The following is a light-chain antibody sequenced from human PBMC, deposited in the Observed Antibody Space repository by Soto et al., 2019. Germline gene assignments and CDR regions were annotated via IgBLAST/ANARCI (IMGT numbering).Light chain of an antibody. CDR1: SSDVGGYNY. CDR3: NSYTSSRTVV. CDR2: EVT. V-gene: IGLV2-14*01. Sequence: QSAMTQPASVSGSHGQSSTISCTGTSSDVGGYNYVSWYQNHPGKAPKLRIYEVTNRHSEVSNRFSGSKSGNTASLTISGLQAEDEADYYCNSYTSSRTVVFGGGTTVTVL. J-gene: IGLJ2*01.